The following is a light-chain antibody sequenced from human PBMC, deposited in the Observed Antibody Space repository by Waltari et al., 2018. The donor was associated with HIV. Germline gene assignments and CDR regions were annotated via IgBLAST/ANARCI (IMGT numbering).Light chain of an antibody. J-gene: IGLJ3*02. V-gene: IGLV3-25*03. CDR2: KDS. CDR3: ESADSSLWV. CDR1: ALPQQY. Sequence: SYELTQTPSVSVSPGQTGRITCSGDALPQQYAYWYQQKAGQAPVLVIYKDSERPSGIPERFSGSSSGTTGTLTISGVQAEDEADYYCESADSSLWVFGGGTKLTVL.